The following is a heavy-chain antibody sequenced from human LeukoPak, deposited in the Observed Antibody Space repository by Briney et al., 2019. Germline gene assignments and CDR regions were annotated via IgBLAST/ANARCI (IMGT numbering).Heavy chain of an antibody. CDR2: ISGSGGST. Sequence: GSLRLSCAASGFTFSSYAMSWVRQAPGKGLEWVSAISGSGGSTYYADSVKGRFTISRDNSKNTLYLQMNSLRAEDTAVYYCAKAPAGYCSGGSCYPYWGQGTLVTVSS. CDR3: AKAPAGYCSGGSCYPY. V-gene: IGHV3-23*01. CDR1: GFTFSSYA. D-gene: IGHD2-15*01. J-gene: IGHJ4*02.